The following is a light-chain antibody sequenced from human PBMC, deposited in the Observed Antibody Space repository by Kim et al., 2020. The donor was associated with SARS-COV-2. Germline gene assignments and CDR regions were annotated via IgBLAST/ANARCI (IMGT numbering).Light chain of an antibody. CDR3: QHLGT. Sequence: STLSASVGDRVTITCRASQSSSGWLAWYQQKPGKAPKLLIDHASSLESGVPSRFSGSGSGTEFTLTNNSLQPDDFATYYCQHLGTFGLGTKVDIK. V-gene: IGKV1-5*01. CDR1: QSSSGW. J-gene: IGKJ3*01. CDR2: HAS.